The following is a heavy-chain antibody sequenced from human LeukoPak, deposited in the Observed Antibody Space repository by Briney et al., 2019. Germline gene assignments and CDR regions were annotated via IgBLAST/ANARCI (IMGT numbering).Heavy chain of an antibody. CDR2: ISYDGSNK. J-gene: IGHJ5*02. CDR1: GFTFSSYA. V-gene: IGHV3-30-3*02. CDR3: AKPLSIAVATNWFDP. Sequence: GGSLRLSCAASGFTFSSYAMHWVRQAPGKGLEWVAVISYDGSNKYYADSVKGRFTISRDNSKNTLYLQMNSLRAEDTAVYYCAKPLSIAVATNWFDPWGQGTLVTVSS. D-gene: IGHD6-19*01.